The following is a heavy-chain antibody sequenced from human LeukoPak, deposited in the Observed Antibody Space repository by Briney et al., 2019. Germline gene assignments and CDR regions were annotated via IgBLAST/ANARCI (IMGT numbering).Heavy chain of an antibody. Sequence: GGSLRLSCAASGFTFSNAWMTWVRQAPGKGLEWVGRIKSKTDRGTTDYAAPVKGRFTISRDNAKNSLYLQMNSLRAEDTAVYYCARSSYYGMDVWGKGTTVTVSS. J-gene: IGHJ6*04. V-gene: IGHV3-15*01. CDR1: GFTFSNAW. CDR2: IKSKTDRGTT. CDR3: ARSSYYGMDV.